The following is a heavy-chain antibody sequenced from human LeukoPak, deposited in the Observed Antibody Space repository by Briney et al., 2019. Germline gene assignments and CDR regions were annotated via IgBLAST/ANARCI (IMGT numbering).Heavy chain of an antibody. CDR3: ASSDYYDSSGYPSTPYNWFDP. D-gene: IGHD3-22*01. J-gene: IGHJ5*02. V-gene: IGHV4-30-4*08. Sequence: SQTLSLTCTVSGGSISSGDYYWSWIRQPPGKGLEWIGYIYYSGSTYYNPSLKSRVTISVDTSKNQFSLKLSSVTAADTAVYYCASSDYYDSSGYPSTPYNWFDPWGQGTLVTVSS. CDR2: IYYSGST. CDR1: GGSISSGDYY.